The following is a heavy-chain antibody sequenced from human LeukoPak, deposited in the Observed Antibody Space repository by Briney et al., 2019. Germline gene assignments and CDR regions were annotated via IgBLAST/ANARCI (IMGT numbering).Heavy chain of an antibody. D-gene: IGHD3-9*01. CDR3: ARVQESQIDYYFDY. V-gene: IGHV4-38-2*02. Sequence: SETLSLTCTVSGYSISSGYYWGWIRQPPGKGLEWIGSIYHSGSTYYNPSLKSRLTISVDTSKNQFSLKLSSVTAADTAVYYCARVQESQIDYYFDYWGQGTLVTVSS. CDR2: IYHSGST. CDR1: GYSISSGYY. J-gene: IGHJ4*02.